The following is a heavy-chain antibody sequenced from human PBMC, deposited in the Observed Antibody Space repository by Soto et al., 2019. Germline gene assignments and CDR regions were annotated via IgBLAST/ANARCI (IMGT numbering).Heavy chain of an antibody. Sequence: QVQLQESGPGLVKPSQTLSLTCTVSGGSISSGDYYWSWIRQPPGKGLEWIGYIYYSGSTYYNPSLKSRVTISVDTSKNQFSLNLNSVTAADTAVYYCARPPTASLDAFEIWGQGTMVTVSS. J-gene: IGHJ3*02. CDR3: ARPPTASLDAFEI. CDR2: IYYSGST. CDR1: GGSISSGDYY. V-gene: IGHV4-30-4*01.